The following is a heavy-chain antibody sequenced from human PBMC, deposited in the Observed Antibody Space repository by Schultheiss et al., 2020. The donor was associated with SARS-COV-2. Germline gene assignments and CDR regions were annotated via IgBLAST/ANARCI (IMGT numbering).Heavy chain of an antibody. J-gene: IGHJ4*02. CDR2: ISGSSGSM. D-gene: IGHD1-1*01. CDR1: GFIFSDYA. Sequence: GGSLRLSCATSGFIFSDYAIGWVRQAPGKGLEWVSSISGSSGSMYYTDSVQGRFTISRDNFKNTLYLQMNSLRADDTALYYCAKDQLGYDWNDVPPYYFDSWGQGILVTVSS. CDR3: AKDQLGYDWNDVPPYYFDS. V-gene: IGHV3-23*01.